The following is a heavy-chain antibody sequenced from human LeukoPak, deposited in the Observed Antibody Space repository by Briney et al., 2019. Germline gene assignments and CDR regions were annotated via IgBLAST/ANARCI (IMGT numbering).Heavy chain of an antibody. CDR1: GGSISSHY. Sequence: SETLSLTCTVSGGSISSHYWSWIRQPPGKGLEWIGYIYYSGSTNYNPSLKSRVTISVDTSKNQFSLKLSSVTAADTAVYYCARGPTVTTGYWYFDLWGRGTLVTVSS. J-gene: IGHJ2*01. D-gene: IGHD4-17*01. CDR3: ARGPTVTTGYWYFDL. CDR2: IYYSGST. V-gene: IGHV4-59*11.